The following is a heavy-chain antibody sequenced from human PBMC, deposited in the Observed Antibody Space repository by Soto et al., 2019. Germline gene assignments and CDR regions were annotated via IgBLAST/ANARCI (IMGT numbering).Heavy chain of an antibody. Sequence: LRLSCAASGFTFSSYSMNWVRQAPGKGLEWVSYISSSSSTIYYADSVKGRFTISRDNAKNSLYLQMNSLRDEDTAVYYCARGGYSAYEDYYYYGMDVWGQRTTVTVSS. CDR1: GFTFSSYS. CDR2: ISSSSSTI. J-gene: IGHJ6*02. V-gene: IGHV3-48*02. CDR3: ARGGYSAYEDYYYYGMDV. D-gene: IGHD5-12*01.